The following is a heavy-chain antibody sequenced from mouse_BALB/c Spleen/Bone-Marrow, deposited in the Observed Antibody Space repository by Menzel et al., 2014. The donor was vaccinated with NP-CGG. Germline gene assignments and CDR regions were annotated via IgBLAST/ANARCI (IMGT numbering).Heavy chain of an antibody. CDR3: ARGTGWYFDV. D-gene: IGHD4-1*01. CDR1: GYTFTDYW. V-gene: IGHV1-69*01. CDR2: IDTSDSYT. J-gene: IGHJ1*01. Sequence: VQLQQSGAELVMPGASVEMSCKASGYTFTDYWMHWVKQRPGQGLEWIGAIDTSDSYTSYNQKFKGKATLTVDESSSTAYMQLSSLTSEDSAVYYCARGTGWYFDVWGAGTTVTVSS.